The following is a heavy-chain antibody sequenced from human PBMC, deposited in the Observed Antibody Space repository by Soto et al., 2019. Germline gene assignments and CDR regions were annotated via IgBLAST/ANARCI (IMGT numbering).Heavy chain of an antibody. CDR2: IIPMFGIP. J-gene: IGHJ3*01. Sequence: QVQLVQSGAEVKKPGSSVKVSCQASGGTLNKHAITWVRRAPGQGLEWLGGIIPMFGIPNYPQKFKGRVTITADDSTNTSHMELSSLTSDDTAVYYCARGGISGWLKGAYDVWGQGTQVTVSS. CDR1: GGTLNKHA. D-gene: IGHD6-19*01. V-gene: IGHV1-69*01. CDR3: ARGGISGWLKGAYDV.